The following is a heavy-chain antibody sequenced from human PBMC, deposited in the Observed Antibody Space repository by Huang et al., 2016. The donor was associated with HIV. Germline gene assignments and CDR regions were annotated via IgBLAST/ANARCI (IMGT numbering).Heavy chain of an antibody. CDR3: VRDPRIQSWLNYFDY. Sequence: EVQLVESGGGLVQPGGSLRLSCASSGFTFSSYWMHWVRQAPGKGLGCVSSINSEGSSSGYADSVKGRFTISRDNAKNTLYLQMNSLRAEDTAVYYCVRDPRIQSWLNYFDYWGQGTLVSVSS. J-gene: IGHJ4*02. CDR2: INSEGSSS. CDR1: GFTFSSYW. V-gene: IGHV3-74*01. D-gene: IGHD3-22*01.